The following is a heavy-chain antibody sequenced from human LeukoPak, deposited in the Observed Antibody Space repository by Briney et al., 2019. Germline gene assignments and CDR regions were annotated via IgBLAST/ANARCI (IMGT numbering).Heavy chain of an antibody. CDR3: ARANPTIPIFYFDF. Sequence: GGSLRLSCVGFGFTFRSHDMNWVRQAPGKGPEWISYISSSADRIYYADSVRGRLAISRDNDRNSLFLDMNTLRAEDTAVYYCARANPTIPIFYFDFWGREPWSPSPQ. V-gene: IGHV3-48*01. J-gene: IGHJ4*02. CDR1: GFTFRSHD. D-gene: IGHD2-2*02. CDR2: ISSSADRI.